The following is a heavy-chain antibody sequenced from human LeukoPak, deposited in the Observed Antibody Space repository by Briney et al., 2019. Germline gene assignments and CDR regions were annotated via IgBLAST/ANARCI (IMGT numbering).Heavy chain of an antibody. Sequence: SQTLSLTCAISGDSVSSKSAAWNWIRQSPSRGLEWLGRTYYRTKWNNDYAVSVKSRITINPDTSKNQFSLKLSSATAADTAVYYCASGRPLGFDYWGQGTLVTVSS. CDR2: TYYRTKWNN. CDR3: ASGRPLGFDY. J-gene: IGHJ4*02. D-gene: IGHD1-26*01. CDR1: GDSVSSKSAA. V-gene: IGHV6-1*01.